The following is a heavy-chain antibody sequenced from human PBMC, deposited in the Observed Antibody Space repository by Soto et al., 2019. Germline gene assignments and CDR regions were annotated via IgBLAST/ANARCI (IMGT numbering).Heavy chain of an antibody. CDR2: IYHSGST. D-gene: IGHD2-15*01. J-gene: IGHJ6*02. Sequence: SETLSLTCAVSGGSISSSNWWSWVRQPPGKGLEWIGEIYHSGSTNYNPSLKSRVTISVDKSKNQFSLKLSSVTAADTAVYYCARDRWSIVARSGMDVWGQGTTVTVSS. CDR1: GGSISSSNW. V-gene: IGHV4-4*02. CDR3: ARDRWSIVARSGMDV.